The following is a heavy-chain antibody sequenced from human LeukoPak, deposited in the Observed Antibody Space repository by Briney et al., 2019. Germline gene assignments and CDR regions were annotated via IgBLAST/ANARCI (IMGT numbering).Heavy chain of an antibody. CDR3: AKQPTRGLFDN. CDR2: ISGTGSRT. J-gene: IGHJ4*02. D-gene: IGHD3-10*01. V-gene: IGHV3-23*01. CDR1: GLTFSDYT. Sequence: GGSLRLSCAASGLTFSDYTTSWVRQAPGKGLEWVSAISGTGSRTYYADSVQGRFSISRDNSKSTLFFQMNSLRAEDTAMYYCAKQPTRGLFDNWGQGTLVTVSS.